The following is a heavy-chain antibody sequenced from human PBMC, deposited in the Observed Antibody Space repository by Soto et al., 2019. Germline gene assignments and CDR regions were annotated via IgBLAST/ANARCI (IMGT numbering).Heavy chain of an antibody. V-gene: IGHV3-9*01. J-gene: IGHJ4*02. Sequence: PGGSLRLSCAASGFTFDDLAMHWVRQAPGKGLEWVSGISWNSGRIAYADSVRGRFTISRDNAKNSLYLQMNSLRAEDTALYYCAKDEGAVPAALLNYWGQGTLVTVSS. D-gene: IGHD2-2*01. CDR3: AKDEGAVPAALLNY. CDR2: ISWNSGRI. CDR1: GFTFDDLA.